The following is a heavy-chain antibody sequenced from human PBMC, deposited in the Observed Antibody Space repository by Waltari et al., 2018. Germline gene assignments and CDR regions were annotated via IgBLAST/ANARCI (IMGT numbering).Heavy chain of an antibody. V-gene: IGHV4-61*02. Sequence: QVQLQESGPGLVKPSQTLSLTCTVSGGSISSGSYYWSWIRPPAGQGLEWIGRIYTSGSTNYNPSLKSRVTISVDTSKNQFSLKLSSVTAADTAVYYCARDRPVYDSSGYYYVDAFDIWGQGTMVTVSS. CDR3: ARDRPVYDSSGYYYVDAFDI. CDR2: IYTSGST. D-gene: IGHD3-22*01. J-gene: IGHJ3*02. CDR1: GGSISSGSYY.